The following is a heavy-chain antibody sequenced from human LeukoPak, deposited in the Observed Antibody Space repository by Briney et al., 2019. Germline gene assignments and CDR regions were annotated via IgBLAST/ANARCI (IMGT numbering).Heavy chain of an antibody. V-gene: IGHV3-74*01. Sequence: GGSLRLSCAASGFTFSNYWMHWVRHAPGKGLVWVSRLNSDGSSTNYADSVKGRFTISRDNAKNTLYLQMNSLRDEDTAVFYCARVASYSSSSGYMDVWGKGTTVTVSS. CDR3: ARVASYSSSSGYMDV. D-gene: IGHD6-13*01. CDR2: LNSDGSST. CDR1: GFTFSNYW. J-gene: IGHJ6*03.